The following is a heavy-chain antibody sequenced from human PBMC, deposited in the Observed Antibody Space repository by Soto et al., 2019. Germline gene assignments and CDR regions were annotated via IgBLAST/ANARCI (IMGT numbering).Heavy chain of an antibody. V-gene: IGHV1-69*13. J-gene: IGHJ4*02. CDR3: ARDASRVYGDYTTESDY. CDR1: GGTFSSYA. D-gene: IGHD4-17*01. Sequence: SVKVSCKASGGTFSSYAISWVRQAPGQGLEWMGGIIPIFGTANYAQKFQGRVTITADESASTAYMELSSLRSEDTAVFYCARDASRVYGDYTTESDYWGQGTLVTVSS. CDR2: IIPIFGTA.